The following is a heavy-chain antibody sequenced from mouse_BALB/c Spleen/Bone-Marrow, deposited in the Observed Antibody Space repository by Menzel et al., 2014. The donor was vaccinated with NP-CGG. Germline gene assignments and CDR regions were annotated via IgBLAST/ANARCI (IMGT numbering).Heavy chain of an antibody. CDR1: GFTFTDYY. V-gene: IGHV7-3*02. Sequence: EVMLLESGGGLVQPGGPLRLSCATSGFTFTDYYMSWVRQPPGKALEWLGFIRNKANGYTTEYSASVKGRFTISRDNSQSILYLQMNTLRAEDSATYYCARDDYYAMDYWGQGTSVTVSS. J-gene: IGHJ4*01. CDR2: IRNKANGYTT. CDR3: ARDDYYAMDY.